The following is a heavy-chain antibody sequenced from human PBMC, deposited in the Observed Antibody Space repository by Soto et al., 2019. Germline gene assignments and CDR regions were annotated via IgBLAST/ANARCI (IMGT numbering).Heavy chain of an antibody. J-gene: IGHJ6*02. CDR2: IYYRGST. Sequence: PSGTLSLTCNVSGGSISGYYWSWIRQSPGKGLEYIGYIYYRGSTNYNSSLKSRVTMSVDTSRNQFSLKMNSVTAADTAVYYCARQQLLPFYYALDVWGQGTTVTVSS. D-gene: IGHD1-26*01. CDR3: ARQQLLPFYYALDV. V-gene: IGHV4-59*01. CDR1: GGSISGYY.